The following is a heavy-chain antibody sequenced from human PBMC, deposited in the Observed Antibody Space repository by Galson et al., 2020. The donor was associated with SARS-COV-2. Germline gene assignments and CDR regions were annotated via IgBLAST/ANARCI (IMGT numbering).Heavy chain of an antibody. CDR2: IYPNGRT. D-gene: IGHD2-21*02. J-gene: IGHJ2*01. V-gene: IGHV4-38-2*01. CDR3: ARQGVNMIVLVTVPGWFFDL. CDR1: GYSVSTTNY. Sequence: SETLSLTCAVSGYSVSTTNYWGWVRLAPGKGLEWIGSIYPNGRTYYNPSLESRVTISVDTSRNQFSLTLASVTAADTAFYYCARQGVNMIVLVTVPGWFFDLWGRGTLVT.